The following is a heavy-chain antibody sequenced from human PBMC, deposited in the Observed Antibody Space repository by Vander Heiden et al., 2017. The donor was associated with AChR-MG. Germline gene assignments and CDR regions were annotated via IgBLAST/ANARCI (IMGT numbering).Heavy chain of an antibody. Sequence: VESGGGVVPPGGSLRLSCAVSGFTFSNYWMHWVRQGPGKELVWVARIDVDGSDTRYAGFAKGRFTISRDNAKNTLYLQINNVRAEDTGVYYCARDPLSDLWGQGTLVTVSS. CDR3: ARDPLSDL. V-gene: IGHV3-74*01. CDR2: IDVDGSDT. J-gene: IGHJ4*02. CDR1: GFTFSNYW.